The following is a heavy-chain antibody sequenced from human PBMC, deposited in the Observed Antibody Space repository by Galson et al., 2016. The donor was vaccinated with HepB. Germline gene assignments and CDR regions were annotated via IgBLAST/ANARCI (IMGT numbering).Heavy chain of an antibody. CDR2: VSTDGRST. CDR1: GFSLSRYW. J-gene: IGHJ4*02. V-gene: IGHV3-74*01. D-gene: IGHD2-2*01. CDR3: ARAPPLPATVGGYDS. Sequence: SLRLSCAASGFSLSRYWMHWVRQAPGKGPVWVSRVSTDGRSTNYAGSVKGRFTISRDNAKNTLYLEMNSLRAEDTAVYYCARAPPLPATVGGYDSWGQGILVTVSS.